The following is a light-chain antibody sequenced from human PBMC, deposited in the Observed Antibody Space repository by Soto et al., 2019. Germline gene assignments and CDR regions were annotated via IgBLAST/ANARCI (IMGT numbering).Light chain of an antibody. V-gene: IGKV3D-15*01. CDR1: QSVSIN. CDR3: QQYNNWPPS. Sequence: EIVMTQPPAALSVSPGERAALSCRASQSVSINLAWYQQKPGQAPRLLLYGASTRATGIPARFSGSGSGTEFTLTISSLQSEDSAVYYCQQYNNWPPSFGGGTKLEIK. J-gene: IGKJ4*01. CDR2: GAS.